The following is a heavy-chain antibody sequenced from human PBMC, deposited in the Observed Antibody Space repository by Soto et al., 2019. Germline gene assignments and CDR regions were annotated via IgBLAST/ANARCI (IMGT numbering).Heavy chain of an antibody. CDR1: GYSFTSYW. CDR3: ARQIEAGRLHHGMDV. V-gene: IGHV5-51*01. J-gene: IGHJ6*02. CDR2: IYPGDSDT. Sequence: PGESLKISCKGSGYSFTSYWIGWVRQMPGKGLEWMGIIYPGDSDTRYSPSFQGQVTISADKSISTAYLQWSSLKASDTAMYYCARQIEAGRLHHGMDVWGQGTTVTVSS. D-gene: IGHD4-4*01.